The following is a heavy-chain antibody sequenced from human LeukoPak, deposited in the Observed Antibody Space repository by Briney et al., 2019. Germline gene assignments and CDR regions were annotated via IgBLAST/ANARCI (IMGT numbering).Heavy chain of an antibody. V-gene: IGHV3-23*01. J-gene: IGHJ4*02. D-gene: IGHD3-22*01. CDR1: GLTFRNYA. CDR2: ISGYGCNT. CDR3: AKMGPGAYYYDSSDFDF. Sequence: PGGSLRLSCAASGLTFRNYAMSWVRQAPEKGLEWVSAISGYGCNTYYADSVQGRFTISRDNSKNTLYLQMNSLRAEDTAVYYCAKMGPGAYYYDSSDFDFWAREPWSPSPQ.